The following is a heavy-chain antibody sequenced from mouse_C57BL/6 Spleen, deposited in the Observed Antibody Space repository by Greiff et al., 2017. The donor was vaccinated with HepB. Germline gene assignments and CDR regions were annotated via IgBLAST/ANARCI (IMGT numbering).Heavy chain of an antibody. CDR1: GYTFTDYY. V-gene: IGHV1-26*01. J-gene: IGHJ3*01. Sequence: EVKLVESGPALVKPGASVKISCKASGYTFTDYYMNWVKQSHGKSLEWIGDINPNNGGTSYNQKFKGKATLTVDKSSSTAYMELRSLPSEDSAVYYCARYGYYEGFAYWGQGTLVTVSA. CDR2: INPNNGGT. CDR3: ARYGYYEGFAY. D-gene: IGHD2-3*01.